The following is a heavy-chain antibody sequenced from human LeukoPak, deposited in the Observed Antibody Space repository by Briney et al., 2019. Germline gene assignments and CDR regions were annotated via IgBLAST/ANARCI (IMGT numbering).Heavy chain of an antibody. Sequence: KPSETLSLICTVSGDSINDYYWGWIRQPPGKGLEWIGYIYFTGSTRYNPSLESRVTISVDTSKNQFSLKLSSVTAADTAVYYCARRVNYYDSSGYWWYFDYWGQGTLVTVSS. CDR1: GDSINDYY. V-gene: IGHV4-59*08. CDR3: ARRVNYYDSSGYWWYFDY. D-gene: IGHD3-22*01. J-gene: IGHJ4*02. CDR2: IYFTGST.